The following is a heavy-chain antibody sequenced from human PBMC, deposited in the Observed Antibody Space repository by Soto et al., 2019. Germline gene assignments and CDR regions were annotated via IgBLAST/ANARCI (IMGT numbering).Heavy chain of an antibody. Sequence: QVQLQESGPGLVKPSETLSLSCTVSGGSFTSYYWGWIRQPPGKEMEWIGYVHHSWGSAYNPSLQGRVAKSLDTVKGQFSPKFASVTPKETALYYCGRKGFGPLHGLVDVWGQGTTVIVSS. CDR2: VHHSWGS. CDR3: GRKGFGPLHGLVDV. CDR1: GGSFTSYY. D-gene: IGHD3-10*01. V-gene: IGHV4-59*08. J-gene: IGHJ6*02.